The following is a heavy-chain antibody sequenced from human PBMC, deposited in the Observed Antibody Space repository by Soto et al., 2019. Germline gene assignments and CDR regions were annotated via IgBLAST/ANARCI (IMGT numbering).Heavy chain of an antibody. CDR3: ARVYGDYVLIGRWYFDL. CDR2: IYYSGST. D-gene: IGHD4-17*01. CDR1: GGSISSGGYY. V-gene: IGHV4-31*03. J-gene: IGHJ2*01. Sequence: QVQLQESGPGLVKPSQTLSLTCTVSGGSISSGGYYWSWIRQHPGQGLEWIGYIYYSGSTYYNPSLKSRVTISVDTSKNQFSLKLSSVTAADTAVYYCARVYGDYVLIGRWYFDLWGRGTLVTVSS.